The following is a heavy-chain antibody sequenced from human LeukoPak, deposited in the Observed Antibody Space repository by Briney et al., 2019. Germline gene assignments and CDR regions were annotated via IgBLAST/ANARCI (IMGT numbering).Heavy chain of an antibody. CDR1: GGSISSSSYY. D-gene: IGHD2-2*01. CDR2: IYYSGST. Sequence: PSETLSLTCTVSGGSISSSSYYWGWIRQPPGKGLEWIGSIYYSGSTYYNPSLKSRVTISVDTSKNQFSLKLSSVTAADTAVYYCARQLGYCSSTSCYADKVDYWGHGTLVTVSS. J-gene: IGHJ4*01. CDR3: ARQLGYCSSTSCYADKVDY. V-gene: IGHV4-39*01.